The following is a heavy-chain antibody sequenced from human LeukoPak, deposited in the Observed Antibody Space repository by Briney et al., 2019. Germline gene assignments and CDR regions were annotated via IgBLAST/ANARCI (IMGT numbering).Heavy chain of an antibody. V-gene: IGHV4-59*08. CDR2: IYYSGST. CDR3: ARQYYYYYMDV. J-gene: IGHJ6*03. CDR1: GGSISSYY. Sequence: NPSETLSLTCTVSGGSISSYYWSWIRQPPGKGLEWIGYIYYSGSTNYNPSLKSRVTISVDTSKNQFSLKLSSVTAADTAVYYCARQYYYYYMDVWGKGTTVTVSS.